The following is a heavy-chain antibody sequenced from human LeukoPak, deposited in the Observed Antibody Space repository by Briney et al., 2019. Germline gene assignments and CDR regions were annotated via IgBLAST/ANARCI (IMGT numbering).Heavy chain of an antibody. CDR3: ATVLYGSGSSYFDY. CDR2: FDPEDGET. J-gene: IGHJ4*02. V-gene: IGHV1-24*01. D-gene: IGHD3-10*01. CDR1: GYTLTELS. Sequence: ASVKASCKVSGYTLTELSMHWVRQAPGKGLEWMGGFDPEDGETIYAQKFQGRVTMTEDTSTDTAYMELSSLRSEDTAVYYCATVLYGSGSSYFDYWGQGTLVTVSS.